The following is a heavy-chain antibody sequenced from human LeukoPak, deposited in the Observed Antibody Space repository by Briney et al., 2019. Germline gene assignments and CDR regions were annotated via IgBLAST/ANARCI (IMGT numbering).Heavy chain of an antibody. D-gene: IGHD6-19*01. CDR3: ARGGGRQWLAYYFDY. CDR1: GFTFSSYA. J-gene: IGHJ4*02. Sequence: GGSLRLSCAASGFTFSSYAMHWVRLAPGKGLEWVALISYDGSNKYYADSVKGRFTISRDNSKNMLYLQMNSLRAEDTAVFYCARGGGRQWLAYYFDYWGQGTLVTVSS. CDR2: ISYDGSNK. V-gene: IGHV3-30*04.